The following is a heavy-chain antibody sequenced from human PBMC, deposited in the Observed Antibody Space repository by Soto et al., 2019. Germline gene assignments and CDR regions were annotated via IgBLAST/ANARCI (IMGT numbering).Heavy chain of an antibody. CDR1: GGSISSSSYY. CDR2: IYYSGST. D-gene: IGHD3-10*01. J-gene: IGHJ4*02. Sequence: SETLSLTCTVSGGSISSSSYYWGWIRQPPGKGLEWIGSIYYSGSTYYNPSLKSRVTISVDTSKNQFSLKLSYVTAADTAVYYCARQLNYYGSGSYGDYWGQGTLVTGSS. CDR3: ARQLNYYGSGSYGDY. V-gene: IGHV4-39*01.